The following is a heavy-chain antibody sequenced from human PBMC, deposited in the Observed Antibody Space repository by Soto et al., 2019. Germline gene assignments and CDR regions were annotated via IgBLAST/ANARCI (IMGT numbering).Heavy chain of an antibody. D-gene: IGHD4-17*01. J-gene: IGHJ4*02. CDR3: ARDHGGGNRSGDSGY. CDR1: GFIFSKYG. V-gene: IGHV3-30*03. Sequence: QVQLVESGGGVVQPGRSLRLSCADSGFIFSKYGMHWVRQAPGKGLEWVAFISFDGRNKNYADSVKGRFTISRDNSKNTLYVQMNSLGADDTAGYYCARDHGGGNRSGDSGYWGQGTLVTVSS. CDR2: ISFDGRNK.